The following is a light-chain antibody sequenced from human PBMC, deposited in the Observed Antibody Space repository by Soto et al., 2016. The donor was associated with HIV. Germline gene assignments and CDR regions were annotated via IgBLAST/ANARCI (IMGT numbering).Light chain of an antibody. CDR3: QVWDSGSDHYV. V-gene: IGLV3-21*03. CDR2: DDS. Sequence: SYELTQPPSLSVAPRKTARITCGGNNVGSKSVQWYQQKPGQAPVLVVYDDSDRPSGIPERFSGSNSGNTATLTISRVEADDEADYYCQVWDSGSDHYVFGTGTKVTVL. CDR1: NVGSKS. J-gene: IGLJ1*01.